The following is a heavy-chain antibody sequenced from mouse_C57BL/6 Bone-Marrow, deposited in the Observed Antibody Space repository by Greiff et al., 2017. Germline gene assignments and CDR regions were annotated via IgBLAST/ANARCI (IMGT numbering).Heavy chain of an antibody. Sequence: EVQVVESGTVLARPGASVKMSCKTSGYTFTSYSMHWVKQRPGQGLEWIGAFYPGNSDTSYNQKFKGKAKLTAVTSASTAYMELSSLTNEDSAVYCCARFPDNDYGPFYYMDDWGQGTSVTVSS. CDR2: FYPGNSDT. V-gene: IGHV1-5*01. J-gene: IGHJ4*01. CDR3: ARFPDNDYGPFYYMDD. D-gene: IGHD2-4*01. CDR1: GYTFTSYS.